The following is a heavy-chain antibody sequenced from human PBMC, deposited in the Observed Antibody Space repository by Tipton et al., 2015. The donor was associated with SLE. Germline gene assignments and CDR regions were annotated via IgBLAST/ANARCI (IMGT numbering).Heavy chain of an antibody. V-gene: IGHV4-4*08. CDR1: GGSISSYY. J-gene: IGHJ3*02. Sequence: LRLSCTVSGGSISSYYWSWIRQPPGKGLEWIGYIYTSGSTNNNPSLKSRVTISVDTSKNQFSLKLSSVTAADTAVYYCARTEQQLNDAFDIRGQGTMVTVSS. CDR2: IYTSGST. D-gene: IGHD6-13*01. CDR3: ARTEQQLNDAFDI.